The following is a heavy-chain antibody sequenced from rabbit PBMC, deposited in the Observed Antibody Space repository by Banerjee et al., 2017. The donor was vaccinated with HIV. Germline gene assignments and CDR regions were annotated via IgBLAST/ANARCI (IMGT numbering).Heavy chain of an antibody. V-gene: IGHV1S40*01. Sequence: QSLEESGGDLVKPGASLTLTCTASGFSFSSSYWICWVRQAPGKGLEWIACIYGGSSGSIYYASWAKGRFTCSKTSSTTGTLQMTSLTAADTATYFCAREWGSGYYIGFNLWGPGTLVTVS. J-gene: IGHJ4*01. CDR1: GFSFSSSYW. D-gene: IGHD1-1*01. CDR2: IYGGSSGSI. CDR3: AREWGSGYYIGFNL.